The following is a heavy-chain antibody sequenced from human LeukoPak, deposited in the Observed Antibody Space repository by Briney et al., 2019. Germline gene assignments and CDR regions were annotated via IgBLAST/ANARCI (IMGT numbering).Heavy chain of an antibody. D-gene: IGHD2-21*01. Sequence: GGSLRLSCVASGFTFSKTRMNWVRQVPGKGLEWVAIIKQDVSEKYYADSVKGRFTISRDNGKNSVYLQMNSLRAEDTAVYYCASGFCGGSCLTNWFDSWGQGTLVTVSS. V-gene: IGHV3-7*01. CDR3: ASGFCGGSCLTNWFDS. CDR1: GFTFSKTR. J-gene: IGHJ5*01. CDR2: IKQDVSEK.